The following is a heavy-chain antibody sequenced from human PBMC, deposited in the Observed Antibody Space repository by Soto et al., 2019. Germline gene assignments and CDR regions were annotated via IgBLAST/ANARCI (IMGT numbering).Heavy chain of an antibody. CDR1: GGSISSGDYY. V-gene: IGHV4-30-4*01. CDR2: IYYSGST. D-gene: IGHD3-22*01. Sequence: PSETLSLTCTVSGGSISSGDYYWSWIRQPPGKGLEWIGYIYYSGSTCYNPSLKSRVTISVDTSKNQFSLKLSSVTAADTAVYYCARYYYDSSGSDYYGMDVWGQGTTVTVSS. J-gene: IGHJ6*02. CDR3: ARYYYDSSGSDYYGMDV.